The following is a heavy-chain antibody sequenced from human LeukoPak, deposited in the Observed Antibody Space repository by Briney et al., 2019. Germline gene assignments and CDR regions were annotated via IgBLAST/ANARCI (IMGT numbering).Heavy chain of an antibody. Sequence: PSETLSLTCSVSGYSFTSGHYWGWIRQPPGKGLEWIANIYHTGSAHYNPSLKSRVTISVDTSKNQFSLKLSSVTAADTAVYYCARYCTSTTCILRGFDYWGQGTLVTVSS. V-gene: IGHV4-38-2*01. CDR2: IYHTGSA. CDR3: ARYCTSTTCILRGFDY. CDR1: GYSFTSGHY. D-gene: IGHD2-2*01. J-gene: IGHJ4*02.